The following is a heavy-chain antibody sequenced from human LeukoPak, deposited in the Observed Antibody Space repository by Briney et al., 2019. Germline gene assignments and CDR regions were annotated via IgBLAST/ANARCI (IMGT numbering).Heavy chain of an antibody. D-gene: IGHD3-22*01. V-gene: IGHV1-46*01. Sequence: GASVKVSCKASGGTFSSYAISWVRQAPGQGLEWMGIINPSGGSTTFAQKFPGRVAMSSDTSTSTIYMDLSRLRSEDTAVYYCARGRMNHFDSSGYYDYYYDMDVWGQGTTVTVSS. J-gene: IGHJ6*02. CDR2: INPSGGST. CDR1: GGTFSSYA. CDR3: ARGRMNHFDSSGYYDYYYDMDV.